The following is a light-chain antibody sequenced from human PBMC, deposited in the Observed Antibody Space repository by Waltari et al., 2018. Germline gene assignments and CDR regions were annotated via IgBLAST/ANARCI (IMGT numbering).Light chain of an antibody. CDR2: GAS. CDR1: QGISHF. Sequence: DLQMTQSPSSLSAFVGDRVTFTCRASQGISHFLAWFQQKPGKAPKSLIYGASTLQSGVPSRFSGNGSGTDFTLTITSLQPEDFATYYCQHYHSYPYTFGGGTKVEIK. V-gene: IGKV1-16*01. CDR3: QHYHSYPYT. J-gene: IGKJ4*01.